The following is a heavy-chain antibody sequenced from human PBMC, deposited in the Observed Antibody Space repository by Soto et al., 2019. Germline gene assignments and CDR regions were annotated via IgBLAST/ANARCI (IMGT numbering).Heavy chain of an antibody. CDR2: IYYSGST. J-gene: IGHJ3*02. CDR1: GCSVSSYY. V-gene: IGHV4-59*02. Sequence: ETLFLTFPVSGCSVSSYYTSWVRQPPGKGLEWIGYIYYSGSTNYNPSLKSRVTISVDTSKNQFSLKLSSVTAADTAVYYCARGGNSFYDAFDIWGQGTMVTVSS. D-gene: IGHD2-21*02. CDR3: ARGGNSFYDAFDI.